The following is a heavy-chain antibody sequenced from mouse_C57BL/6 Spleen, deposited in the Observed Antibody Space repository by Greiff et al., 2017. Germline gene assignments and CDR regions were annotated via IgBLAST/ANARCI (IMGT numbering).Heavy chain of an antibody. CDR1: GYAFSSSW. Sequence: QVQLQQSGPELVKPGASVKISCKASGYAFSSSWMNWVKQRPGQGLEWIGRIYPGDGDTNYNGKFKGKATLTADKSSSTAYMQLSSLTSEDSAVDFCARLGDYDRFAYWGQGTLVTVSA. CDR2: IYPGDGDT. CDR3: ARLGDYDRFAY. D-gene: IGHD2-4*01. V-gene: IGHV1-82*01. J-gene: IGHJ3*01.